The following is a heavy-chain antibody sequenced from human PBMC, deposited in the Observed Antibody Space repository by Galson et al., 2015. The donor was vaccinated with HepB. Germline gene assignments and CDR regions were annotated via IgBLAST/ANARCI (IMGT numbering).Heavy chain of an antibody. CDR2: IDPSDSYT. J-gene: IGHJ3*02. V-gene: IGHV5-10-1*01. CDR1: GYSFTSYW. D-gene: IGHD2-2*01. Sequence: QSGAEVKKPGESLRISCKGSGYSFTSYWISWVRQMPGKGLEWMGRIDPSDSYTNYSPSFQGHVTISADKSISTAYLQWSSLKASDTAMYYCARRMGYCSSTSCYVAAFDIWGQGTMVTVSS. CDR3: ARRMGYCSSTSCYVAAFDI.